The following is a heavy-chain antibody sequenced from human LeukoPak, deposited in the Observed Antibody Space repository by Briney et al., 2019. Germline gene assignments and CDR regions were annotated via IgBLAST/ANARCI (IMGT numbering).Heavy chain of an antibody. V-gene: IGHV4-34*01. J-gene: IGHJ4*02. CDR3: ARGSPSGYGGNSFFDY. CDR2: INHSGST. D-gene: IGHD4-23*01. CDR1: GFTFTTYA. Sequence: PGGSLRLSCAASGFTFTTYAMSWVRQAPGKGLEWIGEINHSGSTNYNPSLKSRVTISVDTSKNQFSLKLSSVTAADTAVYYCARGSPSGYGGNSFFDYWGQGTLVTVSS.